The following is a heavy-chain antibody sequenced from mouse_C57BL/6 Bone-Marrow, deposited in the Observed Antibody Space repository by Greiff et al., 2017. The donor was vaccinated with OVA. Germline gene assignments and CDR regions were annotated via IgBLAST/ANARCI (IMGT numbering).Heavy chain of an antibody. J-gene: IGHJ1*03. D-gene: IGHD1-1*01. CDR2: IYPRSGNT. CDR3: ARYYYGSSCWYFDV. CDR1: GYTFTSYG. Sequence: QVQLQQSGAELARPGASVKLSCKASGYTFTSYGISWVKQRPGQGLEWIGEIYPRSGNTYYTAKFKGQATLTADKSSSTAYMELRSLTSEDAAVYFCARYYYGSSCWYFDVWGTGTTVTVSS. V-gene: IGHV1-81*01.